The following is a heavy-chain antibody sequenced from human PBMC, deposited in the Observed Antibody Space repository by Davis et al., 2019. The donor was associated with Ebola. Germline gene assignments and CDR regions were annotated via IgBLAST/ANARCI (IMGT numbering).Heavy chain of an antibody. CDR3: ARGQTYGSMVYGLDV. Sequence: SETLSLTCAVYGGSFSGYYWSWIRQPPGKGLEWIGEINHSGSTNYNPSLKSRVTMSIDTSKNQFSLRLTSVTAADTGVYYCARGQTYGSMVYGLDVWGRGTTVTVSS. V-gene: IGHV4-34*01. CDR1: GGSFSGYY. J-gene: IGHJ6*02. CDR2: INHSGST. D-gene: IGHD3-10*01.